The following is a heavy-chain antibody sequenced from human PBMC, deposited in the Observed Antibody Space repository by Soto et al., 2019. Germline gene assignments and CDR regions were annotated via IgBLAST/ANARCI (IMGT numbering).Heavy chain of an antibody. J-gene: IGHJ6*02. CDR2: IIPIFGTA. CDR1: GGTFSSYA. V-gene: IGHV1-69*13. Sequence: SVKVSCKASGGTFSSYAISWVRQAPGQGLEWMGGIIPIFGTANYAQKFQGRVTITADESTSTAYMELSSLRSEDTAVYYCASSRGDYGNYYYGMDVWGQGTTVTVSS. D-gene: IGHD4-17*01. CDR3: ASSRGDYGNYYYGMDV.